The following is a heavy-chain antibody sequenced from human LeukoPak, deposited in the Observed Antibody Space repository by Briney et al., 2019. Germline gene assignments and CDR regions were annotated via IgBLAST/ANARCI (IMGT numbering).Heavy chain of an antibody. CDR3: ARDYGSLAFHH. CDR2: ISLDGSYK. CDR1: RFTFSNHY. V-gene: IGHV3-30-3*01. D-gene: IGHD1-26*01. J-gene: IGHJ1*01. Sequence: GGSLRLSCVASRFTFSNHYMSWVRQAPGKGREWVALISLDGSYKFYADFVKGRFTISRDNSQSTLYLQMSSLRHEDTAVYYCARDYGSLAFHHWGQGTLVTVSS.